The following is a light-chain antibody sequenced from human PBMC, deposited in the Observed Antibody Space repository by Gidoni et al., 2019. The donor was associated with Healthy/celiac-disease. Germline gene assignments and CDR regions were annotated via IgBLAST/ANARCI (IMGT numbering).Light chain of an antibody. CDR2: GAS. CDR3: QQYGSSPGT. Sequence: IVLTQSPGTLSLSPGERATLSCRASQSVSSSYLAWYQQKPGQAPRPLIYGASSRATGIPDRFRGSGSGTDFTLTISRLEPEDFEVYYCQQYGSSPGTFGQGTKVEIK. V-gene: IGKV3-20*01. CDR1: QSVSSSY. J-gene: IGKJ1*01.